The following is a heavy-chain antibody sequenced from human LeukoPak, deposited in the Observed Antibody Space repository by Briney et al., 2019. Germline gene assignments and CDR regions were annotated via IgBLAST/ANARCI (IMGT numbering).Heavy chain of an antibody. J-gene: IGHJ4*02. D-gene: IGHD3-22*01. CDR2: IGGAGAVK. V-gene: IGHV3-23*01. CDR1: GFTFNNYA. Sequence: GGSLRLSCAASGFTFNNYAMTWVRQAPGKGLEWVSGIGGAGAVKYYADSVKGRFTISRDNSKNTLYLQTNSLRAEDTAVYYCARRDGSGYYALDYWGQGTLVAVSS. CDR3: ARRDGSGYYALDY.